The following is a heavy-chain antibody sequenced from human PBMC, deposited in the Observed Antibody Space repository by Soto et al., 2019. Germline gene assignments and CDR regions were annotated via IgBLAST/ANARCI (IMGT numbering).Heavy chain of an antibody. CDR1: GGSISSGGYY. CDR2: IYYSGST. V-gene: IGHV4-31*03. D-gene: IGHD5-18*01. J-gene: IGHJ4*02. Sequence: QVQLQESGPGLVKPSQTLSLTCTVSGGSISSGGYYWSWIRQHPGKGLELIGYIYYSGSTYYNPSLRKRVTITVDACNNEISLKLITVTVADMAVYYCAREVRWIQYGYFDYWGQGTLVTVST. CDR3: AREVRWIQYGYFDY.